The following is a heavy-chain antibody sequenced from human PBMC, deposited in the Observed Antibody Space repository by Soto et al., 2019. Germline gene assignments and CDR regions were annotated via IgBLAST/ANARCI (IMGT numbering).Heavy chain of an antibody. CDR1: GYTLTELS. CDR2: FDPEDGET. Sequence: ASVKVSCKVSGYTLTELSMHWVRQASGKGLEWMGGFDPEDGETIYAQKFQGRVTMTEDTSTDTAYMELSSLRSEDTAVYYCATTWYYYDSSGYLHYYYYYGMDVWGQGTTVTVSS. J-gene: IGHJ6*02. V-gene: IGHV1-24*01. D-gene: IGHD3-22*01. CDR3: ATTWYYYDSSGYLHYYYYYGMDV.